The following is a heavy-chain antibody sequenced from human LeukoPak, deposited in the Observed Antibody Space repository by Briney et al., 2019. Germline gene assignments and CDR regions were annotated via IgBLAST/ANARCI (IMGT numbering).Heavy chain of an antibody. CDR3: ARRYDSGSTIDQ. J-gene: IGHJ4*02. V-gene: IGHV5-10-1*01. Sequence: GESLKISCKDSGNSFTNYWISWVRQMPGKGLEWMGRIDPSDSYTNYSPSFQGHVTISVDKSIGTAYLQWSSLKASDTAMYYCARRYDSGSTIDQWGQGTLVTVSS. D-gene: IGHD3-10*01. CDR1: GNSFTNYW. CDR2: IDPSDSYT.